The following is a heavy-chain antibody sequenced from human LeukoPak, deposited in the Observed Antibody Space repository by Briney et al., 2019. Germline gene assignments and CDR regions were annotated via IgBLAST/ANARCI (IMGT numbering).Heavy chain of an antibody. D-gene: IGHD6-19*01. J-gene: IGHJ2*01. Sequence: PGGSLRLSCAASGFTFSSYSMNWVRHAPGKGLEWASGISWNSGSIGYADSVKGRFTISRDNAKNSLYLQMNSLRAEDTALYYCAKDNQWLVRPWYFDLWGRGTLVTVSS. CDR1: GFTFSSYS. CDR3: AKDNQWLVRPWYFDL. V-gene: IGHV3-9*01. CDR2: ISWNSGSI.